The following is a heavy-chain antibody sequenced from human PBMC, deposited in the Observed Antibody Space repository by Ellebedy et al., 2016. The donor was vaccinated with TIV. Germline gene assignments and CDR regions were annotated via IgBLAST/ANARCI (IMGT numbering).Heavy chain of an antibody. Sequence: GESLKISXVASGFTFSGSAMHWVRQASGKGLEWVGHIRSKTNNYATLYAASVKGRFTISRDDSKNTTYLQMNSLKTDDTAVYYCTQRGSGTYYNDYWGQGTLVTVSS. CDR2: IRSKTNNYAT. V-gene: IGHV3-73*01. J-gene: IGHJ4*02. CDR1: GFTFSGSA. CDR3: TQRGSGTYYNDY. D-gene: IGHD3-10*01.